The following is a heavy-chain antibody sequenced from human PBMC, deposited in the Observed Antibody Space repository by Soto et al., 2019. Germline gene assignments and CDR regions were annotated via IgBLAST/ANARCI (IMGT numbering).Heavy chain of an antibody. V-gene: IGHV3-23*01. D-gene: IGHD1-1*01. J-gene: IGHJ4*02. CDR3: AKDRWGSIGTGSAFES. Sequence: PGGSMRLSSAASGFTFSNYSMNWVRQDPGTGLERVSGISNTGGSTSYGDPVRSRFTIPRDNAKNTLYLQMISLRAEDTAVYFCAKDRWGSIGTGSAFESWGQGALVTVSS. CDR2: ISNTGGST. CDR1: GFTFSNYS.